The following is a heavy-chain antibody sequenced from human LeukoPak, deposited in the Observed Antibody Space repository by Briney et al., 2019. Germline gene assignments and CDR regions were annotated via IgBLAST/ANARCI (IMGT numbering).Heavy chain of an antibody. D-gene: IGHD6-19*01. J-gene: IGHJ4*02. CDR2: INHSGST. CDR3: ARLHLVSSGWYPMADS. Sequence: SETLSLTCTVSGGSISPYYWSWIRQPPGKGLEWIGEINHSGSTNYTPSLKSRVTISVDTSKNQFSLKLSSVTAADTAVYYCARLHLVSSGWYPMADSWGQGTLVTVSS. CDR1: GGSISPYY. V-gene: IGHV4-34*01.